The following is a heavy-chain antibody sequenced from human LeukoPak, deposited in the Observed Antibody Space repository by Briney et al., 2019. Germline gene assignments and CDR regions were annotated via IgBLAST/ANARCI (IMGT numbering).Heavy chain of an antibody. D-gene: IGHD6-13*01. CDR3: AKDYTRSWAGRGFDI. Sequence: ETLSLTCTVSGGSISSYYWSWVRQAPGKGLEWVSTITNSGGRTYYADSVKGRFTISRDNSKNTLYLQMTSLRAEDTAVYYCAKDYTRSWAGRGFDIWGQGTMITVSS. J-gene: IGHJ3*02. V-gene: IGHV3-23*01. CDR2: ITNSGGRT. CDR1: GGSISSYY.